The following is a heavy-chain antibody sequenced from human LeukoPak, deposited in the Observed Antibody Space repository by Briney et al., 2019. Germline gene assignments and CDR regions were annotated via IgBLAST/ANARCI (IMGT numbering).Heavy chain of an antibody. CDR1: GGSISSGGYY. J-gene: IGHJ4*02. D-gene: IGHD2-2*01. CDR2: IYHSGST. V-gene: IGHV4-30-2*01. Sequence: SSETLSLTCTVSGGSISSGGYYWSWIRQPPGKGLEWIGYIYHSGSTYYNPSLKSRVTISVDRSKNQFSLKLSSVTAADTAVYYCARDKGGGQYQLLSYFDYWGQGTLVTVSS. CDR3: ARDKGGGQYQLLSYFDY.